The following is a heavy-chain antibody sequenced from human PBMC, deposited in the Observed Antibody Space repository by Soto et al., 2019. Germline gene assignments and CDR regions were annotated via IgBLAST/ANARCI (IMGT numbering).Heavy chain of an antibody. CDR1: GGSISSSNW. Sequence: QVQLQESGPGLVKPSGTLSLTCAVSGGSISSSNWWSWVRQPPGKGLEWIGEIYHSGSTNYNPSLKGRVTISVDKAKNQFSLKLSSVTAADTAVYYCGRIVAAGTNFDYWGQGTLVTVSS. CDR2: IYHSGST. V-gene: IGHV4-4*02. D-gene: IGHD6-13*01. CDR3: GRIVAAGTNFDY. J-gene: IGHJ4*02.